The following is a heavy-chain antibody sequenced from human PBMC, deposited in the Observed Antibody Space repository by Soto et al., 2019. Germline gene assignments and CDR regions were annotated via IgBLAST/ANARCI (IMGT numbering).Heavy chain of an antibody. J-gene: IGHJ5*02. Sequence: SETLCLTWAVDGGSFSGYYGSWIRQPPGKGLEWIGEINHSGSTNYNPSLKSRVTISVDTSKNQFSLKLSSVTAADTAVYYCARVIVVRGANTWFDPWGQGTLVTVSS. CDR2: INHSGST. V-gene: IGHV4-34*01. CDR3: ARVIVVRGANTWFDP. CDR1: GGSFSGYY. D-gene: IGHD3-10*01.